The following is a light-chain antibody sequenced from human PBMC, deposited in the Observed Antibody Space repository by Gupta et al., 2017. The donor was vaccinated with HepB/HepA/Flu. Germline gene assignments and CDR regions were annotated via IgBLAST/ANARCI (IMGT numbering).Light chain of an antibody. CDR1: NIGSKS. CDR2: YDS. V-gene: IGLV3-21*04. J-gene: IGLJ3*02. CDR3: QVWDSSSDQWV. Sequence: GGNNIGSKSVHWYQQKPGQAPVLVIYYDSDRPSGIPERFSGSNSGNTATLTISKVEAGDEADYYCQVWDSSSDQWVFGGGTKLTVL.